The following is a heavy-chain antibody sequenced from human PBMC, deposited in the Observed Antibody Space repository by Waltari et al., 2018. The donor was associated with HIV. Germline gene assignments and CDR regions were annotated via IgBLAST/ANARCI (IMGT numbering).Heavy chain of an antibody. CDR3: TTCDSGEKSYYYYSGMDV. Sequence: EVKLLESGGGLIQPGGSLRLSCVTSGLSIATYGMSWVRQVPGKGLDWVASISGSGGGTHYADSVRGRFTISRDTSKNTVSLHMNSLRAEDTATYYCTTCDSGEKSYYYYSGMDVWGQGTTVIVSS. CDR2: ISGSGGGT. V-gene: IGHV3-23*01. CDR1: GLSIATYG. J-gene: IGHJ6*02. D-gene: IGHD4-17*01.